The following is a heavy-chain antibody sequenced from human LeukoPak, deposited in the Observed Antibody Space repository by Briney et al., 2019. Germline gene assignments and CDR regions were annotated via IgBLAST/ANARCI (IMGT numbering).Heavy chain of an antibody. J-gene: IGHJ4*02. CDR1: GFTFSSYG. CDR2: IWYDGSNK. V-gene: IGHV3-33*01. CDR3: ARGGSYLPYYFDY. D-gene: IGHD1-26*01. Sequence: GGSLRLSCAASGFTFSSYGMHWVRQAPGKGLEWVAVIWYDGSNKYYADSVKGRFTISRDNSKNTLYLQMNSLRAEDTAVYYCARGGSYLPYYFDYWGQGTLVSVSS.